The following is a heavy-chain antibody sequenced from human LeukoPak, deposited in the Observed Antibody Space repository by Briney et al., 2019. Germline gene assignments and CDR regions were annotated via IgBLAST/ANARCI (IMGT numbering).Heavy chain of an antibody. J-gene: IGHJ6*02. Sequence: SQTLSLTCAISGDSVSSNSAAWNWIRQSPSRGLEWLGRTYYRSKWYNDYAVSVKSRITINPDTSKNQFSLKLSSVTAADTAVYYCARGLYSSYGGMDVWGQGTTVTVSS. CDR3: ARGLYSSYGGMDV. CDR2: TYYRSKWYN. D-gene: IGHD6-6*01. V-gene: IGHV6-1*01. CDR1: GDSVSSNSAA.